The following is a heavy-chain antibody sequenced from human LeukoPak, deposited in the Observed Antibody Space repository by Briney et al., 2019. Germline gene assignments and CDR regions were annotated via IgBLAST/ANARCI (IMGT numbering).Heavy chain of an antibody. Sequence: PGGSLRLSCAASGFTFSRYWMSWVRQAPGKGLEWVANIKEDGSEKYYVDSVKGRFTISRDNAKNSLYLQMNSLRAEDTAVYYCVKEDTEYGDYWGQGALVTVSS. CDR1: GFTFSRYW. J-gene: IGHJ4*02. CDR3: VKEDTEYGDY. D-gene: IGHD4-17*01. V-gene: IGHV3-7*01. CDR2: IKEDGSEK.